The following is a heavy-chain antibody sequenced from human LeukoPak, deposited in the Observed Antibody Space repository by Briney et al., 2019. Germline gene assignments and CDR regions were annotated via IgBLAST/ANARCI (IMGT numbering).Heavy chain of an antibody. CDR1: GFTFSSYS. D-gene: IGHD2-8*01. CDR2: ISSSSSYI. Sequence: GGSLRLSCAASGFTFSSYSMNWVRQAPGKGLEWVSSISSSSSYIYYADSVKGRFTISRDNVKNSLYLQMNSLRAEDTAVYYFARDTPVCTNGVCYGGWFDPWGQGTLVTVSS. J-gene: IGHJ5*02. V-gene: IGHV3-21*01. CDR3: ARDTPVCTNGVCYGGWFDP.